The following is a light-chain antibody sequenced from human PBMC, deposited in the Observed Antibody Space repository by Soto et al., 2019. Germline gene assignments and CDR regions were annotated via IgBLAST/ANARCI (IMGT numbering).Light chain of an antibody. CDR3: QQYNNWPRT. Sequence: RVMPQSPATLSLSPGERATLSCRASQSVSSNLAWYQQKPGQAPRLLIYGASTRATGIPARFSGSGSGTEFTLTISSLQSEDFAVYYCQQYNNWPRTFGQGTKVDI. V-gene: IGKV3-15*01. CDR1: QSVSSN. CDR2: GAS. J-gene: IGKJ1*01.